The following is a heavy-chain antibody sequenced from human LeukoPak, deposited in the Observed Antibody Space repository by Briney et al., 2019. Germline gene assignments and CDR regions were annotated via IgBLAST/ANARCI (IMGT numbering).Heavy chain of an antibody. CDR1: GYTFTSYG. V-gene: IGHV1-18*01. Sequence: ASVKVSCKASGYTFTSYGISWVRQAPGQGLEWMGWISAYNGNTNYAQKLQGRVTMTTDTSTSTAYMELRSLRSDDTAVYYCARSPISGNYPTGWFDPWGQGTLVTVSS. CDR3: ARSPISGNYPTGWFDP. D-gene: IGHD1-26*01. CDR2: ISAYNGNT. J-gene: IGHJ5*02.